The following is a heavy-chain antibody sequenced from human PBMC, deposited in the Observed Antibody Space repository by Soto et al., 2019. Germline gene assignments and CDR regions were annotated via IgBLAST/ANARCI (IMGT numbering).Heavy chain of an antibody. Sequence: SETLSLTCSVSGGSMSKFYWSWIRKTAGKGLEWMGRVYASGTVDYNPSLRSRIAMSVDISKKTFSLRLRSVTAADTGVYYRVREGSKTLRACFDPWGQGILVTAPQ. V-gene: IGHV4-4*07. CDR3: VREGSKTLRACFDP. CDR1: GGSMSKFY. D-gene: IGHD4-17*01. CDR2: VYASGTV. J-gene: IGHJ5*02.